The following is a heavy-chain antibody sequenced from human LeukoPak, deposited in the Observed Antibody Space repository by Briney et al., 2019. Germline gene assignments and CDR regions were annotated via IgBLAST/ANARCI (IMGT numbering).Heavy chain of an antibody. CDR3: ARGNDYSNYGLSWFDP. J-gene: IGHJ5*02. D-gene: IGHD4-11*01. CDR1: GGSFSGYY. CDR2: INHSGST. Sequence: SETLSLTCAVYGGSFSGYYWSWIRQPPGKGLGWIGEINHSGSTNYNPSLKSRVTISVDTSKNQFSLKLSSVTAADTAVYYCARGNDYSNYGLSWFDPWGQGTLVTVSS. V-gene: IGHV4-34*01.